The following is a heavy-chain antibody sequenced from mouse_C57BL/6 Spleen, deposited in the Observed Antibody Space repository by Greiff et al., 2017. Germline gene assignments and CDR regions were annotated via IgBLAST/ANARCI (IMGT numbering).Heavy chain of an antibody. CDR1: GYTFTGYW. D-gene: IGHD1-1*01. V-gene: IGHV1-9*01. Sequence: QVQLQESGAELMKPGASVKLSCKATGYTFTGYWIEWVKQRPGHGLEWIGEILPGSGSTNYNEKFKGKATFTADTSSNTAYMQLSSLTTEDSAIYYCARSGYYYGSSPDYFGVWGTGTTVTVST. CDR2: ILPGSGST. CDR3: ARSGYYYGSSPDYFGV. J-gene: IGHJ1*03.